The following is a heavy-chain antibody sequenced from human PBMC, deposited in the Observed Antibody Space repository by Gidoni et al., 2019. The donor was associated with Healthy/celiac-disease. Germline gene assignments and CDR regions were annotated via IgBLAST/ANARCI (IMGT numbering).Heavy chain of an antibody. V-gene: IGHV1-69*01. Sequence: QVQLVQSGAEVKQPVSSVQVSCKASGGTFSRYAISWVRQAPGQGLEWMGGIIPIFGTANDAQKFQGRVTITADESTSTAYMELSSLRSEDTAVYYCARADGQHRGAGYGMDVWGQGTTVTVSS. CDR3: ARADGQHRGAGYGMDV. CDR2: IIPIFGTA. J-gene: IGHJ6*02. CDR1: GGTFSRYA. D-gene: IGHD6-13*01.